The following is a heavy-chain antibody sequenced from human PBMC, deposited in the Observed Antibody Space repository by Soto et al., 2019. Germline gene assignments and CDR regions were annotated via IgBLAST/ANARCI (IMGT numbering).Heavy chain of an antibody. CDR2: VTPGGGEV. Sequence: QVHLVQSGAEVKRPGDSVKVSCQASGYTFTDYHIHWVRQAPGQGLEWMGRVTPGGGEVYYSPKFQGRVTLTRDTSISTAYMELTTLKFDDTAVFYCARVPILGPTGDFDYWGQGTLATVSS. J-gene: IGHJ4*02. D-gene: IGHD1-26*01. V-gene: IGHV1-2*02. CDR1: GYTFTDYH. CDR3: ARVPILGPTGDFDY.